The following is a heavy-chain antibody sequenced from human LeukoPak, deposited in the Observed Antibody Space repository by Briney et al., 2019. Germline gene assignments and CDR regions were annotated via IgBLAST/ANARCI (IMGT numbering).Heavy chain of an antibody. J-gene: IGHJ4*02. CDR1: GFTFSSYW. CDR3: VRGGGAYCGGDCYRTFDY. Sequence: GGSLRLSCAASGFTFSSYWMHWVRQAPGKGLVWVSRINSDGSSTSYADSVKGRFTISRDNSKNTLYLQMNSLRAEDTAVYYCVRGGGAYCGGDCYRTFDYWGQGTLVTVSS. CDR2: INSDGSST. D-gene: IGHD2-21*02. V-gene: IGHV3-74*01.